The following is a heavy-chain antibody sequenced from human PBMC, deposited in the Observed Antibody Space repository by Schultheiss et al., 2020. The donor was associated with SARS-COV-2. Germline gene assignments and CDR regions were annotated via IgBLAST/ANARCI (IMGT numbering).Heavy chain of an antibody. CDR2: ISYSGAST. CDR3: AKDQVFNDGYFVFDY. J-gene: IGHJ4*02. D-gene: IGHD6-25*01. V-gene: IGHV3-23*01. Sequence: GESLKISCAASGFTLISSWMTWVRQAPGRGLEWVSLISYSGASTNYADSVKGRFTISKDISKNTLYLQMNSLRADDTAVYYCAKDQVFNDGYFVFDYWGQGALVTVSS. CDR1: GFTLISSW.